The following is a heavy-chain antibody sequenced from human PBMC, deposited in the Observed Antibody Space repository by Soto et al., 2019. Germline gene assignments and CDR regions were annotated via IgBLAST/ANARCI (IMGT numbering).Heavy chain of an antibody. V-gene: IGHV1-3*01. J-gene: IGHJ4*02. CDR2: INGGNGNT. CDR3: ARELQGLYYFDY. D-gene: IGHD4-4*01. CDR1: EYTFTSYT. Sequence: ASVKVSCKASEYTFTSYTMHWVRQAPGQRLEWMGWINGGNGNTKYSQKFQGRVTITRDTSASTAYMELSSLRSDDTAVYYCARELQGLYYFDYWGQRTPVTVSS.